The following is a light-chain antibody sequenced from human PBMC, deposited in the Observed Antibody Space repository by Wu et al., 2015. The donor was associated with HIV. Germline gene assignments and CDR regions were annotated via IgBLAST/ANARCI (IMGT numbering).Light chain of an antibody. J-gene: IGKJ4*01. CDR1: QSITNY. CDR3: QHYDNYPLT. CDR2: AAS. V-gene: IGKV1-39*01. Sequence: DIQMTQSPSSLSASVGDRVTISCRASQSITNYLNWYQHKPGRAPKLLIYAASTLHGGVPSRFSGSGSGTEFTLTISCLQPDDFATYYCQHYDNYPLTFGGGTKVEIK.